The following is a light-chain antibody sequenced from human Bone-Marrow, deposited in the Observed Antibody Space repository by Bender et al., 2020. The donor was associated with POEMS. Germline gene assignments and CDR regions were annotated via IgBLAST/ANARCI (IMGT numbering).Light chain of an antibody. CDR1: DSDIAMFNV. V-gene: IGLV2-23*02. CDR2: DVR. Sequence: QSALTQPASVSGSPGQSITISCTGSDSDIAMFNVVSWYQQSPGKAPRLMIYDVRKRPSGVSDRFSGSKSGNTASLTISGLQAEDEADYYCCSYAGSSTFYVFGTGTKVTVL. CDR3: CSYAGSSTFYV. J-gene: IGLJ1*01.